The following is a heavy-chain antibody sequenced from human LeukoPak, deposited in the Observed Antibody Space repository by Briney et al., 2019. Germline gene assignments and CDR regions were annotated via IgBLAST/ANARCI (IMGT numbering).Heavy chain of an antibody. CDR2: FSAYTGNT. D-gene: IGHD6-19*01. J-gene: IGHJ4*02. V-gene: IGHV1-18*04. CDR1: GYTFTSYS. CDR3: ARRNIAVAAPFDY. Sequence: ASVKVSCKASGYTFTSYSITWVRHAPGQGLEWMGWFSAYTGNTNYAQKYQGRVTMTTDTSASTAYMELRGLRSDDTAVYYCARRNIAVAAPFDYWGQGTLVTVSS.